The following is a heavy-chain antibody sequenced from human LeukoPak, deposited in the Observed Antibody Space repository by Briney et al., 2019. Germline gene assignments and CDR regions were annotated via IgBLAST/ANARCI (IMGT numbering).Heavy chain of an antibody. CDR3: ARQPRALWFGVSSRRGAKYFDY. Sequence: ASETLSLTCTVSGGSISSSSYYWGWIRQPPGKGLEWIGSIYYSGSTYYNPSLKSRVTISVDTSKNQFSLKLSSVTAADTAVYYCARQPRALWFGVSSRRGAKYFDYWGQGTLVTVSS. V-gene: IGHV4-39*01. CDR1: GGSISSSSYY. D-gene: IGHD3-10*01. CDR2: IYYSGST. J-gene: IGHJ4*02.